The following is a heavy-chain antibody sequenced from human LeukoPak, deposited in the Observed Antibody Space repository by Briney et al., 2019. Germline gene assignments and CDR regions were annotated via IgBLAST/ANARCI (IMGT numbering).Heavy chain of an antibody. Sequence: GGSLRLSCAVSGFTVSRNYMSWVRQAPGKGLEWVSVIYGGGSTYYADSVKGRFTISRDNSKSTLYLQMNSLRAEDAAVYYCARGAGNTVSTRFFDYWGQGTLVTVSS. CDR3: ARGAGNTVSTRFFDY. J-gene: IGHJ4*02. CDR1: GFTVSRNY. D-gene: IGHD5/OR15-5a*01. CDR2: IYGGGST. V-gene: IGHV3-53*01.